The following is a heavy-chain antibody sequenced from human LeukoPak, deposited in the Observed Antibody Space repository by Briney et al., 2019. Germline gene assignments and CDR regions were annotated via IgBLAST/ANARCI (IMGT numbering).Heavy chain of an antibody. J-gene: IGHJ4*02. V-gene: IGHV3-30*18. CDR2: ISYDGSNK. Sequence: PGGSLRLSCAASGFTLSAYAMHWVRHAPGKGLEWVALISYDGSNKYYADFVKGRFTISRDSSKNTLYLQVNSLRAEDTAVYYCAKEGLGSSWYPNYFDYWGQGTLVTVSS. D-gene: IGHD6-13*01. CDR1: GFTLSAYA. CDR3: AKEGLGSSWYPNYFDY.